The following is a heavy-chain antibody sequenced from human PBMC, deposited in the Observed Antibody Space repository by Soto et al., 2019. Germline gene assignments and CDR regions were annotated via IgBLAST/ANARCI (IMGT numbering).Heavy chain of an antibody. CDR3: GMSRRWYTIHT. Sequence: QLQESGPGLVKPSGTLSLTCAESGGSVTTNYWWGWVRQSPVPGLEWIGDMSHSGPTNYSPSLKSRVTFTVDTSKSQFSLELKSVTAADTAVYLCGMSRRWYTIHTWGQGTLVTVSS. CDR1: GGSVTTNYW. D-gene: IGHD6-13*01. V-gene: IGHV4-4*02. J-gene: IGHJ5*02. CDR2: MSHSGPT.